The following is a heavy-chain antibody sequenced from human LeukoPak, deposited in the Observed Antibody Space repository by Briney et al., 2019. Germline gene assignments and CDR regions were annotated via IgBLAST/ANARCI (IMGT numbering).Heavy chain of an antibody. D-gene: IGHD5-24*01. CDR3: AKCVLGRWLQPDY. CDR2: ISDSGYST. CDR1: GFTFSSYS. Sequence: GGSLRLSCAASGFTFSSYSMNWVRQAPGKGLEWVSGISDSGYSTYYADSVKGRFTISRDNSKNTLYLQMNSLRAEDTAVYSCAKCVLGRWLQPDYWGQGTLVTVSS. V-gene: IGHV3-23*01. J-gene: IGHJ4*02.